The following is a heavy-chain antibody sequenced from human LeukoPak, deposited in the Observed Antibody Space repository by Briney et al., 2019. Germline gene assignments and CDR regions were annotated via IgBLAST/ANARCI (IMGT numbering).Heavy chain of an antibody. V-gene: IGHV4-39*01. J-gene: IGHJ4*02. CDR3: AAQGLSSGWYRSEGYYFDY. CDR2: IYYSGST. CDR1: GGSISSSSYY. Sequence: PSETLSLTCTVSGGSISSSSYYWGWIRQPPGKGLEWIGSIYYSGSTYYNPSLKSRVTISVDTSKNQFSLKLSSVTAADTAVYYCAAQGLSSGWYRSEGYYFDYWGQGTLVTVSS. D-gene: IGHD6-19*01.